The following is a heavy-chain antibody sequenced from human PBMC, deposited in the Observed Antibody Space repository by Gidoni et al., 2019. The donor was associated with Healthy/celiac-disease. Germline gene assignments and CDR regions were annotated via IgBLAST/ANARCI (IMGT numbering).Heavy chain of an antibody. CDR1: GFTFSSYA. CDR3: ATLSSGWLTAFDY. D-gene: IGHD6-19*01. V-gene: IGHV3-23*01. J-gene: IGHJ4*02. CDR2: ISGSGGST. Sequence: EVQLLESGGGLVQPGGSLRLSCAASGFTFSSYAMSWVRQAPGKGLEWVSAISGSGGSTYYADSVKGRFTISRDNSKNTLYLQMNSLRAEDTAVYYCATLSSGWLTAFDYWGQGTLVTVSS.